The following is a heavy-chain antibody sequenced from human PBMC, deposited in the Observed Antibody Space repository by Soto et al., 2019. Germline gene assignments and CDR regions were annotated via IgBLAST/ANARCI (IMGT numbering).Heavy chain of an antibody. D-gene: IGHD4-4*01. V-gene: IGHV4-59*12. CDR1: VGSISSYY. CDR3: GRDLNSRGLDY. Sequence: SETLSLTCTVSVGSISSYYWSWIRQPPGKGLEWIGYIYYSGSTNYNPSLKSRVTISLDTSKNQFSLKLSPVTAADTAGYYCGRDLNSRGLDYGGKGPRVTFSS. J-gene: IGHJ4*02. CDR2: IYYSGST.